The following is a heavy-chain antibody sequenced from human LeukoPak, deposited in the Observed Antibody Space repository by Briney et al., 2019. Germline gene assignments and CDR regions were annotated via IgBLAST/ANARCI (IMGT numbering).Heavy chain of an antibody. Sequence: GGSLRLSCAASGFTFSSYEMNWVRQAPGKGLEWVSYISSSGSTIYYADSVKGRFTISRDNAKNSLYLQMSSLRAESTLDYYCASVTNGDGWFDPWGEGTLVTVSS. J-gene: IGHJ5*02. D-gene: IGHD4-17*01. V-gene: IGHV3-48*03. CDR1: GFTFSSYE. CDR3: ASVTNGDGWFDP. CDR2: ISSSGSTI.